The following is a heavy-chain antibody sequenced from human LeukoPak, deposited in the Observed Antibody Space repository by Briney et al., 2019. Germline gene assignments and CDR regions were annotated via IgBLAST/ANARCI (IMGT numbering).Heavy chain of an antibody. D-gene: IGHD6-19*01. V-gene: IGHV1-3*01. CDR3: ATGPPLFSIAVAGLYYFDY. Sequence: ASVKVSCKASGYTFTSYAMHWVRQAPGQRLEWMGWINAGNGNTKYSQKFQGRVTMTEDTSTDTAYMELSSLRSEDTAVYYCATGPPLFSIAVAGLYYFDYWGQGTLVTVSS. CDR1: GYTFTSYA. CDR2: INAGNGNT. J-gene: IGHJ4*02.